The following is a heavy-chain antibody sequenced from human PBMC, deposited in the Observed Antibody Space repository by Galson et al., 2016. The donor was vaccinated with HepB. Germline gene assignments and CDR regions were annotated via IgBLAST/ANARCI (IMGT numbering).Heavy chain of an antibody. J-gene: IGHJ4*01. CDR2: INQDGSMR. CDR3: ARPGVVRGLDY. CDR1: GFTFSSSW. Sequence: SLRLSCAASGFTFSSSWMTWVRQAPGKGPEWVANINQDGSMRQYVDSEKGRFTVSRDNAENSLYLQMSSLRVEDTAVYYCARPGVVRGLDYWGQGSQVTVSS. V-gene: IGHV3-7*01. D-gene: IGHD3-10*01.